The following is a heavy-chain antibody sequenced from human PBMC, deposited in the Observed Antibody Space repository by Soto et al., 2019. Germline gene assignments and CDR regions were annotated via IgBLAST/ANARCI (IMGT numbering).Heavy chain of an antibody. CDR1: GGSVSSGSYY. CDR2: IYYSGST. Sequence: QVQLQESGPGLVKPSETLSLTCTVSGGSVSSGSYYWSWIRQPPGKGLEWIGYIYYSGSTNYNPSLNSRVTISVDTSKNQFSLKLSSVTPGDTDVYYCARGPYYDFWSGYYTGIYFDYWGQGTLVTVSS. D-gene: IGHD3-3*01. J-gene: IGHJ4*02. V-gene: IGHV4-61*01. CDR3: ARGPYYDFWSGYYTGIYFDY.